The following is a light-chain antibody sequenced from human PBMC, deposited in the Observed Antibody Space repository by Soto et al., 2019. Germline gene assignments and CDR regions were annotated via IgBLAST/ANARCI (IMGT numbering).Light chain of an antibody. V-gene: IGKV1-5*03. J-gene: IGKJ1*01. CDR1: ESISSW. CDR3: QQYNSYSWT. Sequence: DIQMTQSPPTLSSSAGDIFTITCRASESISSWLAWYQQKPGKAPKLLMYKASSLESGVPSRFSGSGSGTEFTLTISSLQPDDFATYYCQQYNSYSWTFGQGTKVDI. CDR2: KAS.